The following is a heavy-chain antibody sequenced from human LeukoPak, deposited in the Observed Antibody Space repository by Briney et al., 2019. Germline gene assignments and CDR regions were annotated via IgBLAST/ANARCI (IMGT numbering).Heavy chain of an antibody. J-gene: IGHJ4*02. D-gene: IGHD2-2*01. V-gene: IGHV1-3*01. CDR1: GYTFTSYA. CDR3: ASDFCSSRRCHSLFEY. Sequence: ASVKVSCKASGYTFTSYAMHWVRQAPGQRLEWMGWINAGNGNTKYSQKFQGRVTMTRNTSISTAYMELSSLRSDDTAVYFCASDFCSSRRCHSLFEYWGQGALVSVTS. CDR2: INAGNGNT.